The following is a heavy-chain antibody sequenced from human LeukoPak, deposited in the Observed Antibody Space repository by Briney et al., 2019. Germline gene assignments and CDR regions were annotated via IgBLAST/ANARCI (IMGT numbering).Heavy chain of an antibody. CDR1: GVSISSYY. J-gene: IGHJ6*02. V-gene: IGHV4-59*08. Sequence: PSETLSLTCTVSGVSISSYYWSWIRQPPGKGLEWIGYIYYSGSTNYNPSLKSRVTISVDTSKNQFSLKLSSVTAADTAVYYCARQRSIAAAGTDYYYGMDVWGQGTTVTVSS. CDR2: IYYSGST. D-gene: IGHD6-13*01. CDR3: ARQRSIAAAGTDYYYGMDV.